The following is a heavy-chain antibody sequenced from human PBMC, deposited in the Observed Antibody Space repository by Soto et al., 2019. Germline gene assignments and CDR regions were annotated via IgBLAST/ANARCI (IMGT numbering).Heavy chain of an antibody. Sequence: GGSLRLSCAASGFTFSSYAMSWVRQAPGKGLEWVSAISGSGGSTYYADSVKGRFTISRDNSKNTLYLQMNSLRAEDTAVYYCAKRYYDILTGYLSLRREWLDPFDYWGQGSLVTVSS. CDR1: GFTFSSYA. D-gene: IGHD3-9*01. V-gene: IGHV3-23*01. CDR3: AKRYYDILTGYLSLRREWLDPFDY. J-gene: IGHJ4*02. CDR2: ISGSGGST.